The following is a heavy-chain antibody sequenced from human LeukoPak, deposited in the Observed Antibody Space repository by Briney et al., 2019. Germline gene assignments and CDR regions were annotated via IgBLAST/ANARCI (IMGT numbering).Heavy chain of an antibody. J-gene: IGHJ5*02. V-gene: IGHV1-8*01. CDR1: GYTFTSYD. D-gene: IGHD4-23*01. Sequence: GASVKVSCKASGYTFTSYDINWVRQATGQGLEWMGWMNPSRGNTGYAQKFQGRLSLTRNTSISTACMELSSLRSEDTAVYYCARDYGGNSGWFDPWGQGTLVTVSS. CDR2: MNPSRGNT. CDR3: ARDYGGNSGWFDP.